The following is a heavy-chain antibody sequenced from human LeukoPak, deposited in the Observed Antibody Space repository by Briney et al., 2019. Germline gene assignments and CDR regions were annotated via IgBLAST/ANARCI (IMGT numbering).Heavy chain of an antibody. CDR1: QFTVHSYG. V-gene: IGHV3-30*02. CDR2: IRFDGNNI. D-gene: IGHD1-26*01. Sequence: GWSLRLSCAASQFTVHSYGMHWVRQAPGKGLEWVAFIRFDGNNIQYADSVKGRFTISRDNSENTLYLQMNSLRTEDTAIYYCAKESVGATPASWGQGTLVTVSS. J-gene: IGHJ5*02. CDR3: AKESVGATPAS.